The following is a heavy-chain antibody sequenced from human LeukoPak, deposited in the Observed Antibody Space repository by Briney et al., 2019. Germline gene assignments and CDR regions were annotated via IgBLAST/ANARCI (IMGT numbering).Heavy chain of an antibody. V-gene: IGHV3-74*01. CDR1: GFTFSSYW. J-gene: IGHJ4*02. Sequence: GGSLRLSCAASGFTFSSYWMHWVRQAPGKGLVWVSRISDGGSTTTYADSVKGRFTISRDNAKNTLYLQMNGLRAEDTAVYYCSRSAYYDGSGNYYDYWGQGTLVAVSS. CDR3: SRSAYYDGSGNYYDY. CDR2: ISDGGSTT. D-gene: IGHD3-22*01.